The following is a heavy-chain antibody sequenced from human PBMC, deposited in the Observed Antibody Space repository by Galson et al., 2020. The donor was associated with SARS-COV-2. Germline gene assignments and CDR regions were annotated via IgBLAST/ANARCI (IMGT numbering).Heavy chain of an antibody. D-gene: IGHD3-10*01. CDR3: AREAGTGSTHIDY. Sequence: GGSLSLSCAASGFTFISNGLHWFRQAPGKGLEWVAVIWHDGSNKYYADSVKGRFTIPRDNSKNTLYLQMNSLRAEDTAVYYCAREAGTGSTHIDYWGQGTLVTVSS. CDR2: IWHDGSNK. J-gene: IGHJ4*02. V-gene: IGHV3-33*01. CDR1: GFTFISNG.